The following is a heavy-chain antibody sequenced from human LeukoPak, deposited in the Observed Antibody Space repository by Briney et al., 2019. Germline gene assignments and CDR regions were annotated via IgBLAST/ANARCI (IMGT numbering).Heavy chain of an antibody. V-gene: IGHV3-53*01. CDR2: IYSGGST. Sequence: GGSLRFSCAASGFTVSSNYMSWVRQAPGKGLEWVSVIYSGGSTYYADSVKGRFTISRDNSKNTLYLQMNSLRAEDTAVYYCARSLNDAFDIWGQGTMVTVSS. CDR1: GFTVSSNY. CDR3: ARSLNDAFDI. J-gene: IGHJ3*02.